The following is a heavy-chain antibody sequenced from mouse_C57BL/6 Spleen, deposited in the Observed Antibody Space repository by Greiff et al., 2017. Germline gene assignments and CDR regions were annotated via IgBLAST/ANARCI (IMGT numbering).Heavy chain of an antibody. D-gene: IGHD2-13*01. Sequence: QVQLQQSGPELVKPGASVKISCKASGYAFSSSWMNWVKQRPGKGLEWIGRIYPGDGDTNYNGKFKGKATLTADKSSSTAYMQLSSLTSEDSAVYVCARSYSDPLYYAMDYWGQGTSVTVSS. CDR1: GYAFSSSW. J-gene: IGHJ4*01. CDR3: ARSYSDPLYYAMDY. CDR2: IYPGDGDT. V-gene: IGHV1-82*01.